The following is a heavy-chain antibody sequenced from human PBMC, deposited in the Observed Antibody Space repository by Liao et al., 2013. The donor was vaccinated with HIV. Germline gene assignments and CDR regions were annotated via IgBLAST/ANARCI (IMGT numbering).Heavy chain of an antibody. J-gene: IGHJ4*02. CDR2: IYYSGST. Sequence: QLQLHESGPGLVKPSETLSLTCTVSAVSISSSTYYWGWIRQPPGKGLEWIGSIYYSGSTYYNPSHKSRVTISVGTSKNQFSLKLSSVTAADTALYYCARVPVHQYFDSRGYYARWGQGTLVTVSS. D-gene: IGHD3-22*01. V-gene: IGHV4-39*07. CDR1: AVSISSSTYY. CDR3: ARVPVHQYFDSRGYYAR.